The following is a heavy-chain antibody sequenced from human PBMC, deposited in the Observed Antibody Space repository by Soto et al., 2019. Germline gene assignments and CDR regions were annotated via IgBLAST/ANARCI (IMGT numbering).Heavy chain of an antibody. J-gene: IGHJ4*02. D-gene: IGHD1-1*01. CDR3: ATVPVYNWNDDVVDY. V-gene: IGHV1-3*01. CDR1: GYTFTSYG. CDR2: INAANGDT. Sequence: ASVKVSCKASGYTFTSYGIHWVCQAPGQRLEWMGWINAANGDTKYSPKFQGRVTITRDTSASTAYMELSSLRSEDTAVYYCATVPVYNWNDDVVDYWGQRTLVTVS.